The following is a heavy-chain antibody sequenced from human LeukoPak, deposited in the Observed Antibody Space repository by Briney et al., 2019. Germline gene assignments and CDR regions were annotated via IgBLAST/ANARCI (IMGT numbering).Heavy chain of an antibody. CDR2: INHSGST. V-gene: IGHV4-34*01. D-gene: IGHD2-8*01. CDR1: GGSFSGYY. CDR3: ARLVLSYGNAFDH. Sequence: SETLSLTCAVYGGSFSGYYWSWIRQPPGKGLEWIGEINHSGSTNYNPSLKSRVTISVDTSKNHFSLRLSSVTAADTAVYYCARLVLSYGNAFDHWGQGTLVTVSS. J-gene: IGHJ4*02.